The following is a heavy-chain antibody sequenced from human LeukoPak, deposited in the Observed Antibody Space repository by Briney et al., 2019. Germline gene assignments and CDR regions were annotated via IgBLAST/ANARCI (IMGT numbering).Heavy chain of an antibody. V-gene: IGHV4-34*01. CDR3: ARRITMVRGVIITYYYYYMDV. J-gene: IGHJ6*03. D-gene: IGHD3-10*01. CDR1: GGSFSGYY. CDR2: INHSGST. Sequence: SETLSLTCAVYGGSFSGYYWSWIRQPPGKGLEWIGEINHSGSTNYNPSLKSRVTISVDTSKNQFSLKLSSVTAADTAVYYCARRITMVRGVIITYYYYYMDVWGKGTTVTVSS.